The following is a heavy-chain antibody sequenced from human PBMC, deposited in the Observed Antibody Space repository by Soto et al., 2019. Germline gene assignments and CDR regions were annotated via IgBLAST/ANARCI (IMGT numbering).Heavy chain of an antibody. J-gene: IGHJ6*02. CDR3: ARHLPDGTHYYYGMDV. D-gene: IGHD6-13*01. CDR1: GGTFSSYA. V-gene: IGHV1-69*13. CDR2: IIPIFGTA. Sequence: SVKVSCKASGGTFSSYAISWVRQAPGQGLEWMGGIIPIFGTANYAQKFQGRVTITADESTSTAYMGLSSLRSEDTAVYYCARHLPDGTHYYYGMDVWGQGTTVTVSS.